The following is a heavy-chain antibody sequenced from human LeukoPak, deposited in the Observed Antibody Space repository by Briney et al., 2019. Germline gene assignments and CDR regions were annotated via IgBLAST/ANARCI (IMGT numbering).Heavy chain of an antibody. V-gene: IGHV3-21*01. CDR3: ARDDTNYGDFRFSY. CDR2: ISTSSSYI. D-gene: IGHD4-17*01. J-gene: IGHJ4*02. Sequence: PGGSLRLFCAASGFTFSSYNMNWVRQAPGKGLEWVSSISTSSSYIYYADSLKGRFTISRDNAKKSLFLQMNSLRADDTAVYYCARDDTNYGDFRFSYWGQGTLVTVSS. CDR1: GFTFSSYN.